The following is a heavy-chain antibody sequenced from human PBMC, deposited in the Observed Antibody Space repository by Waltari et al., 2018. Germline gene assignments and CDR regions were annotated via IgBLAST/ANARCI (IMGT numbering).Heavy chain of an antibody. CDR3: ARHGVVAVAGYFDY. CDR2: IYYSGST. V-gene: IGHV4-39*07. CDR1: GGSISRSSYY. J-gene: IGHJ4*02. D-gene: IGHD6-19*01. Sequence: QLQLQESGPGLVKPSATLSLTCTVSGGSISRSSYYWGWIRQPPGTGLEWIGSIYYSGSTYYNPSLKSRVTISVDTSKNQFSLKLSSVTAADTAVYYCARHGVVAVAGYFDYWGQGTLVTVSS.